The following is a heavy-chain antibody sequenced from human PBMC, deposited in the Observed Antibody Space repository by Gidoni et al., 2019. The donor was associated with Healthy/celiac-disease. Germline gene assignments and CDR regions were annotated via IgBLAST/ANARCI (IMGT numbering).Heavy chain of an antibody. D-gene: IGHD2-21*02. V-gene: IGHV3-49*04. CDR2: IRSKAYGGTT. CDR3: TRDSCGGDCYSSWFDP. Sequence: EVQLVASGGGLVQPGRSLRLSCTASGFPFADYALSWVRQAPGKGLEWVGFIRSKAYGGTTEYAASVKGRFTISRDDSKSIAYLQMNSLKTEDTAVYYCTRDSCGGDCYSSWFDPWGQGTLVTVSS. CDR1: GFPFADYA. J-gene: IGHJ5*02.